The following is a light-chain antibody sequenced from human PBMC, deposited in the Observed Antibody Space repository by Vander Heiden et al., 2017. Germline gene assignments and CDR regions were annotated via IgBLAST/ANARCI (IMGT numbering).Light chain of an antibody. CDR1: QSISSY. Sequence: DIQLTQSPSSLSASVGDRVTITCRASQSISSYLNWYQQKPGKAPKLLIYAASSLQSGVPSRFSGSGSGTDFTLTISRLQPEDFATYYCQQSDSTPQAFGQGTLLDIK. CDR2: AAS. J-gene: IGKJ5*01. CDR3: QQSDSTPQA. V-gene: IGKV1-39*01.